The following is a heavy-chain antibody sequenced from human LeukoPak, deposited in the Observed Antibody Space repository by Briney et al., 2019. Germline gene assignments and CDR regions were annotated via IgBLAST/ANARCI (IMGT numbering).Heavy chain of an antibody. D-gene: IGHD4-11*01. Sequence: PGGSLRLSCAASGFTFSSYWMHWVRQAPGKGLVWVSRINTDGSSTSYADSVKGRFTISRDNAKNTLYLQMNSLRAEDTAVYYCARVGTVTTLGYFDLWGRGTLVTVSS. J-gene: IGHJ2*01. CDR2: INTDGSST. CDR1: GFTFSSYW. CDR3: ARVGTVTTLGYFDL. V-gene: IGHV3-74*01.